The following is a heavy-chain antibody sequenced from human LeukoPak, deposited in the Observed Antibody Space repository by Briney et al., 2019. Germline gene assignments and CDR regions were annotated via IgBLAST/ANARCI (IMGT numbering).Heavy chain of an antibody. CDR1: GGSFSGYY. Sequence: SETLSLICAVYGGSFSGYYWSWIRQPPGKGLEWIGEINHSGSTNYNPSLKSRVTISVDTSKNQFSLKLSSVTAADTAVYYCAMSEGCSSTSCYYNWFDPWGQGTLVTVSS. CDR2: INHSGST. D-gene: IGHD2-2*01. V-gene: IGHV4-34*01. J-gene: IGHJ5*02. CDR3: AMSEGCSSTSCYYNWFDP.